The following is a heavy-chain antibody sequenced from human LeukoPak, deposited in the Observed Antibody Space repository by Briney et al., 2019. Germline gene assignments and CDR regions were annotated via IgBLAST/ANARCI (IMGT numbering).Heavy chain of an antibody. CDR1: GFTFSRYA. CDR2: ISSNGGST. Sequence: GGSLRLSCSASGFTFSRYAMHWVRQAPGRGLEFVSAISSNGGSTYYADSVKGRFTISRDNSKNTLYLQMSNLRAEDTAVYYCVKVSDDYWGQGTLVTVSS. V-gene: IGHV3-64D*09. J-gene: IGHJ4*02. CDR3: VKVSDDY.